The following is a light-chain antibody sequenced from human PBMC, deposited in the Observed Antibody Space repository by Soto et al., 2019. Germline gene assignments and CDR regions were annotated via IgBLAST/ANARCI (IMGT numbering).Light chain of an antibody. CDR3: QQRSNWPSIT. Sequence: EIVLTQSPATLSLSPWERATLSCRASQSVSSYLAWYQQKPGQAPRLLIYDASNRATGIPARFSGSGSGTGFTLTINSLEPEDSAVYYCQQRSNWPSITFGQGTRLEIK. CDR2: DAS. J-gene: IGKJ5*01. CDR1: QSVSSY. V-gene: IGKV3-11*01.